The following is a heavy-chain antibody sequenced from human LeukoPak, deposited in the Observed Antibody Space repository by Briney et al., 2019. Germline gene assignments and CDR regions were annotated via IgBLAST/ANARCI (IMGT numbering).Heavy chain of an antibody. CDR2: INHSGST. Sequence: PSETLSLTCAVYGGSFSGYYWSWIRQPPGKGLEWIGEINHSGSTNYNPSLKSRVTISVDTSKNQFSLKLSSVTAADTAVYYCARHDYYGSGSISFGGYYFDYWGQGTLFTVSS. J-gene: IGHJ4*02. D-gene: IGHD3-10*01. CDR1: GGSFSGYY. V-gene: IGHV4-34*01. CDR3: ARHDYYGSGSISFGGYYFDY.